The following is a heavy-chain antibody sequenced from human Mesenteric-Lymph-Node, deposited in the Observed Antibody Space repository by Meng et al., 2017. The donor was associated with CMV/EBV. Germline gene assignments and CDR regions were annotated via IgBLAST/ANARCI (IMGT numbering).Heavy chain of an antibody. J-gene: IGHJ5*02. D-gene: IGHD6-13*01. CDR1: GGSIGTYY. V-gene: IGHV4-59*01. CDR2: VYYTGSV. Sequence: GSLRLSCSVSGGSIGTYYWSWIRQPPGKGLEWIGYVYYTGSVNYNPSLKSRVTISLDTSKSQFSLRLISVTAADTAVYYCAKDRSSDLSNFFDPWGQGILVTVSS. CDR3: AKDRSSDLSNFFDP.